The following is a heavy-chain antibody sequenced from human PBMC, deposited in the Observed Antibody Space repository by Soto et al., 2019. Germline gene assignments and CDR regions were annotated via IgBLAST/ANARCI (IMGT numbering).Heavy chain of an antibody. Sequence: QVQLQQSGPGLVQPSQTLSLTCTVSGTFISNGGYHWIWIRQHPGKGLVWIGFINHDGSTYYNPSLQSRLTISIDASDNQFALRLTSVTAADTAVYFCATLAMGAGGRGYWGPVTLVTVSS. J-gene: IGHJ4*01. CDR2: INHDGST. D-gene: IGHD2-15*01. CDR1: GTFISNGGYH. CDR3: ATLAMGAGGRGY. V-gene: IGHV4-31*03.